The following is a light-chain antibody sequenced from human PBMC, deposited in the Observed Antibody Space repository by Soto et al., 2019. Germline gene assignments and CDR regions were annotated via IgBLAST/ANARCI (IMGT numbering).Light chain of an antibody. V-gene: IGKV3-15*01. CDR1: QSVSSN. CDR2: GAS. CDR3: QQYNNWPG. J-gene: IGKJ3*01. Sequence: IVMTHAPATLSVYPGERATLSCRASQSVSSNLAWYQQKPGQAPRLLIYGASTRATGIPARFSGSGSGTEFTLTISSLQSEDFVVYYCQQYNNWPGFGPGTKVDIK.